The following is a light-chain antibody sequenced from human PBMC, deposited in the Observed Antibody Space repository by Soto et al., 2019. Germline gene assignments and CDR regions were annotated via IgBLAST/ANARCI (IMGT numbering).Light chain of an antibody. CDR1: QGISSW. Sequence: DIQMTQSPSSVSASVGDRVTITCRASQGISSWLDWYQQKPGKAPKLLIYAASSLQSGVPSRFSGSVSGTDFTLTISSLQPEDFATYYCQQANSFPYTFGQGTKLEIK. CDR2: AAS. CDR3: QQANSFPYT. J-gene: IGKJ2*01. V-gene: IGKV1-12*02.